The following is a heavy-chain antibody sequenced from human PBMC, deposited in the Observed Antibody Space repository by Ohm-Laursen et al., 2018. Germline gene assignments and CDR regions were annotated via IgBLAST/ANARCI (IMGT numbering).Heavy chain of an antibody. CDR1: GFTFSSYA. D-gene: IGHD2-21*02. CDR2: LSGNGGST. J-gene: IGHJ4*02. Sequence: SLRLSCAASGFTFSSYAMSWVRQAPGKGLEWVSSLSGNGGSTYYADSVKGRFTISRDNSKDTMYLQMNSLRAEDTAFYYCAKMVTMDCWGQGTLVTVSS. CDR3: AKMVTMDC. V-gene: IGHV3-23*01.